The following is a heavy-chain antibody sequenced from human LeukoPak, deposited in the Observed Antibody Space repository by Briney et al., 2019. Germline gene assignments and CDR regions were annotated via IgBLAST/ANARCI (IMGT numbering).Heavy chain of an antibody. J-gene: IGHJ4*02. CDR1: EFTFSSYA. CDR2: ISYDGSNK. V-gene: IGHV3-30-3*01. CDR3: ARDLGPTYCILDY. D-gene: IGHD3-16*01. Sequence: GRSLRLSCAASEFTFSSYAIHWVRQAPGKGLEWVAFISYDGSNKFYADSVKGRFPISRDNSKNTLYLQMNGLRAEDTAVYYCARDLGPTYCILDYWGQGTLVTVSS.